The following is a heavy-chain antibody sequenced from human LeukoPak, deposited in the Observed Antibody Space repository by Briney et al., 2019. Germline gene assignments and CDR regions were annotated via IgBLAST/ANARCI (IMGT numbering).Heavy chain of an antibody. D-gene: IGHD2-15*01. CDR1: GFTFSSYW. V-gene: IGHV3-7*03. Sequence: GGSLRLSCAASGFTFSSYWMNWARQAPGKGLEWVASINHIGNVNYYVDSVKGRFTISRDNAKNSLYLQMSNLRAEDTAVYYCAKQLGYCSDGSCYFPYWGQGTLVTVSS. CDR3: AKQLGYCSDGSCYFPY. CDR2: INHIGNVN. J-gene: IGHJ4*02.